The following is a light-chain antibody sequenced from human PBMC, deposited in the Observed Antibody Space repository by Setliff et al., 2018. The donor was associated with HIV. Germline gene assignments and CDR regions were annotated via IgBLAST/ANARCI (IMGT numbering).Light chain of an antibody. J-gene: IGLJ3*02. CDR2: TNS. Sequence: QSVLTQQPSTSGTPGQRVTISCSGSSSNVGGNYVYWYQHLPGTAPKLLIYTNSQRPSGVPDRFSGSKSGTSASLAISGLRSDDEADYYCAAWDDSLSGVVFGGGTQLTVL. CDR3: AAWDDSLSGVV. V-gene: IGLV1-47*01. CDR1: SSNVGGNY.